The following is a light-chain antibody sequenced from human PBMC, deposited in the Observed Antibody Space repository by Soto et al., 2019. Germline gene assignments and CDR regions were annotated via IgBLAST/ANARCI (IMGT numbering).Light chain of an antibody. CDR1: SNDVGGYNY. Sequence: QSLLTQPASASRSPGQSIVISYTENSNDVGGYNYVAWYQQHPVKAPQLIIYDVTNRPPGLSDRFPGPKSGNTASLTISGLQAEDEADYYCSSYTSSSTPYVFGTGTKVTVL. J-gene: IGLJ1*01. CDR2: DVT. V-gene: IGLV2-14*01. CDR3: SSYTSSSTPYV.